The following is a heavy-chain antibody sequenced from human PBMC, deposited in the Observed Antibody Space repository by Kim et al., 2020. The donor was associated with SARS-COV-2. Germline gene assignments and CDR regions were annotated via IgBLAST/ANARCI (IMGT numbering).Heavy chain of an antibody. J-gene: IGHJ3*02. D-gene: IGHD6-19*01. CDR1: GFTFSSYG. CDR3: AKSSGSVLGDI. V-gene: IGHV3-30*18. Sequence: GGSLRLSCAASGFTFSSYGMHWVRQAPGKGLEWVAVISYDGSNKYYADSVKGRFTISRDNSKNTLYLQMNSLRAEDTAVYYCAKSSGSVLGDIWGQGTM. CDR2: ISYDGSNK.